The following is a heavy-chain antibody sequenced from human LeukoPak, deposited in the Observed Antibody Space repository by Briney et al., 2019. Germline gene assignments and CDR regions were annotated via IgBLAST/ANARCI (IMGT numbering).Heavy chain of an antibody. V-gene: IGHV3-74*01. D-gene: IGHD6-25*01. CDR3: AREDALERLQ. CDR2: ISSDGSTT. Sequence: GGSLRLSCVVSGLTFRGYWMHWVRQAQGKGLVWLSRISSDGSTTNYADSVKGRFIISRDNAENTLYMEVNNLRAEDTGLYYCAREDALERLQWGQGTLVTVSS. CDR1: GLTFRGYW. J-gene: IGHJ4*02.